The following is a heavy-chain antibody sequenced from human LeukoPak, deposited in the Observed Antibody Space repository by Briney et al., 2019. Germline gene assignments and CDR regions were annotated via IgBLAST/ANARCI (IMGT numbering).Heavy chain of an antibody. CDR1: GFSFSNYW. Sequence: PGGSLRLSCAASGFSFSNYWMIWVRQASGKGLEWVANINEDGGKKYYVGSVEGRFTISRDDPKNSLYLQMNSLRVEDTAVYYCATSTYSSSPSWGQGTLVTVSS. CDR3: ATSTYSSSPS. D-gene: IGHD6-6*01. CDR2: INEDGGKK. J-gene: IGHJ5*02. V-gene: IGHV3-7*01.